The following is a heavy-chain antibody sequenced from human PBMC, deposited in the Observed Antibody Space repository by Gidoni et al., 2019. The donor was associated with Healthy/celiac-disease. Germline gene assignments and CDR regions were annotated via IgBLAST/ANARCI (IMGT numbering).Heavy chain of an antibody. V-gene: IGHV1-69*01. CDR1: GCTFSSYA. CDR3: ASDALGGLRTEDY. J-gene: IGHJ4*02. Sequence: QVQLVQSGAEVTKPGSSVKVSCKASGCTFSSYAISWVRQAPGQGLEWMGGIIPIFGTANYAQKFQGRVTITADESTRKAYMELSSLRSEDTAVYYCASDALGGLRTEDYWGQGTLVTVSS. CDR2: IIPIFGTA. D-gene: IGHD3-10*01.